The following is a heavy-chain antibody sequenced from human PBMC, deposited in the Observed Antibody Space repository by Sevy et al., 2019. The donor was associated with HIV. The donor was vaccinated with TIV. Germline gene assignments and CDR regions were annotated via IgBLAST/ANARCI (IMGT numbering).Heavy chain of an antibody. J-gene: IGHJ4*02. V-gene: IGHV3-66*01. D-gene: IGHD5-18*01. CDR2: MYSDGST. Sequence: GGSLRLSCAASGFPVSSNYMSWVRQAPGKGLEWVSVMYSDGSTYHADSGKGRFTISRDNSKNTLYLQMNSLRVEDTAVYYCARGKSGYGYGLDYWGQGTLVTVSS. CDR3: ARGKSGYGYGLDY. CDR1: GFPVSSNY.